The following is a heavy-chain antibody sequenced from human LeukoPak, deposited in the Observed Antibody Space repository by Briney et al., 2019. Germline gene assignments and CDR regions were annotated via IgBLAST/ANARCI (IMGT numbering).Heavy chain of an antibody. CDR1: GGTFSSYA. Sequence: SVKVSCKASGGTFSSYAISWVRQAPGQGLEWMGGIIPIFGTANYAQKFQGRVTITTDESTSTVYMELSSLRSEDTAVYYCARKGYCSGGSCYSRGAFDIWGQGTMVTVSS. CDR3: ARKGYCSGGSCYSRGAFDI. J-gene: IGHJ3*02. D-gene: IGHD2-15*01. V-gene: IGHV1-69*05. CDR2: IIPIFGTA.